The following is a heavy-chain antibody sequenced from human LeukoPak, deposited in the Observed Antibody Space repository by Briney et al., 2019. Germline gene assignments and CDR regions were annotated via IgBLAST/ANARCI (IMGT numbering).Heavy chain of an antibody. CDR3: ARDWYHAIDY. CDR1: GFTFNSYG. V-gene: IGHV3-30*03. CDR2: IVHDGNNK. Sequence: GGSLRLSCAASGFTFNSYGMHWVRQAPGKGLEWVAVIVHDGNNKYYADSVKGRFTISRDNSKNTLYLEMDSLRAEDTAVYYCARDWYHAIDYWGQGTLVTVSS. J-gene: IGHJ4*02. D-gene: IGHD2-2*01.